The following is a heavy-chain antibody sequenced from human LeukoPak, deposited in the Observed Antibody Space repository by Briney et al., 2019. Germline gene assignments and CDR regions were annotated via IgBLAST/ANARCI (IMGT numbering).Heavy chain of an antibody. J-gene: IGHJ4*02. CDR2: IYSGGST. D-gene: IGHD5-12*01. Sequence: PGGSLRLSCAASGFTVSSNYMSWVRQAPGKGLEWVSVIYSGGSTYYADSVKGRFTISRDNSKNTLYLQMNSLRAEDTAVYYCARELIMATASGYFDYWGQGTLVTVSS. V-gene: IGHV3-66*01. CDR3: ARELIMATASGYFDY. CDR1: GFTVSSNY.